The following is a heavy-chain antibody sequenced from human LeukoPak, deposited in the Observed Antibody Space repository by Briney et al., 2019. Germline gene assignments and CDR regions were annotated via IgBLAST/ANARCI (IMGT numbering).Heavy chain of an antibody. V-gene: IGHV3-7*01. J-gene: IGHJ4*02. CDR3: AKDPRRYSRTGGYFDY. CDR2: IKQDRSEK. CDR1: GFTFTNYW. D-gene: IGHD6-13*01. Sequence: GGSLRLSCAASGFTFTNYWMSWVRQAPGKGLELVANIKQDRSEKYYVDFVKGRFTISRDNSKNTLYLQMISLRTEDTAVYYCAKDPRRYSRTGGYFDYWGQGTLVTVSS.